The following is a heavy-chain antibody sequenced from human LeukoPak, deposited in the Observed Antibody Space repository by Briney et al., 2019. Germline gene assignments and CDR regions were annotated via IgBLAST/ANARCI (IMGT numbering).Heavy chain of an antibody. J-gene: IGHJ5*02. D-gene: IGHD3-10*01. CDR1: GYSFTSFG. V-gene: IGHV1-18*01. CDR2: ISAYNGNT. Sequence: ASVTVSFKASGYSFTSFGISWERQAPGQGLEWMGWISAYNGNTNYAQKLQGRVTMTRDTSTSTVYMELSSLRSEDTAVYYCARASSGSGYNWFDPWGQGTLVTASS. CDR3: ARASSGSGYNWFDP.